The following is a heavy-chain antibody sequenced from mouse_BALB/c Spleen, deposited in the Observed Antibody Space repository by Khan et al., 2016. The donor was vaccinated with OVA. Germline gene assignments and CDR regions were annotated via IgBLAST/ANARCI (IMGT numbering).Heavy chain of an antibody. CDR2: INPSNGGT. J-gene: IGHJ3*01. CDR3: TRSGYGTFAY. CDR1: GFTFTSYY. Sequence: QVQLQQSGAELVKPWASVRLSYKASGFTFTSYYLYWVKQRPVQGLEWIGDINPSNGGTNFYEPFQSNATLTVDKSSSTPYIQLSSLTSEDSAVYYCTRSGYGTFAYWGQGTLVTVSA. V-gene: IGHV1S81*02. D-gene: IGHD2-1*01.